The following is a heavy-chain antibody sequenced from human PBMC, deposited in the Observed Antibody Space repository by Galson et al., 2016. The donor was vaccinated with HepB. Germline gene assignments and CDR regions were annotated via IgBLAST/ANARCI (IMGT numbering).Heavy chain of an antibody. V-gene: IGHV6-1*01. CDR1: GDSVSSNSVA. CDR2: TYK. D-gene: IGHD2-15*01. J-gene: IGHJ3*01. CDR3: ARGIWNSFDV. Sequence: CAISGDSVSSNSVAWNWIRQSPSRGLEWLGRTYKNYATSVKSRITINSDTSKNQFSLHLNSVTPDDTAVYYCARGIWNSFDVRGQGTVVTVSS.